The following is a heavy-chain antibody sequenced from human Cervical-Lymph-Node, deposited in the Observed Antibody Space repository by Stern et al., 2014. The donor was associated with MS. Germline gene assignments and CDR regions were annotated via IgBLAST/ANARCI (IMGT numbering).Heavy chain of an antibody. V-gene: IGHV2-70*04. CDR3: ARMMGSGYRHYFDY. D-gene: IGHD3-3*01. Sequence: QVTLRESGPALVKPTQTLTLTCTFSGFSLVTSGVRVSWIRQPPGKALEWLVRINWNDKTFYNSSLITRLTISKDASKTQVVLTMTNVDPVDTATYCCARMMGSGYRHYFDYWGQGTPVTVS. CDR1: GFSLVTSGVR. CDR2: INWNDKT. J-gene: IGHJ4*02.